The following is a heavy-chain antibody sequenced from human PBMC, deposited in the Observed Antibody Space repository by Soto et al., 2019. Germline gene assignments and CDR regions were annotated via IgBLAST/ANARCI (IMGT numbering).Heavy chain of an antibody. D-gene: IGHD6-19*01. CDR2: INHSGST. Sequence: SXTLSLTCAVYGGSLSSYYWSWIRQPPVYGLEWIGEINHSGSTNYNPSLKSRVTISVDTSKNQFSLKLSSVTAADTAVYYCARGSVAGTGTLDYWGQGTLVTVSS. CDR3: ARGSVAGTGTLDY. CDR1: GGSLSSYY. V-gene: IGHV4-34*01. J-gene: IGHJ4*02.